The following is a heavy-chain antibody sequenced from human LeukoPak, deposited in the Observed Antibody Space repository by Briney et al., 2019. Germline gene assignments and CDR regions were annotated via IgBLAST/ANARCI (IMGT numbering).Heavy chain of an antibody. CDR2: ISTYNGNT. V-gene: IGHV1-18*04. D-gene: IGHD6-13*01. J-gene: IGHJ2*01. CDR3: AREGYSSIWYPRRYFDL. Sequence: ASVKVSCKASGYTFTSHGISWVRQAPGQGLEWMGWISTYNGNTNYAQKFQGRVTMTTDTSTSTAYMELRSLRSDDTAIYYCAREGYSSIWYPRRYFDLWGRGTLVTVSS. CDR1: GYTFTSHG.